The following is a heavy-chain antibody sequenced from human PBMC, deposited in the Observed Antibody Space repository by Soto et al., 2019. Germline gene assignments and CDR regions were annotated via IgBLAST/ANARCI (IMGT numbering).Heavy chain of an antibody. CDR3: AIMPWFGELYYFDD. Sequence: HGESLKISCNGSGYSFTNYWIGCLRHMPGKGLEWMGIIYPGDSDTRYSPSFQGQVTISADKSISTPYLQWSSLKASDTAISYHAIMPWFGELYYFDDWGQGTLVTVSS. CDR2: IYPGDSDT. CDR1: GYSFTNYW. V-gene: IGHV5-51*01. D-gene: IGHD3-10*01. J-gene: IGHJ4*02.